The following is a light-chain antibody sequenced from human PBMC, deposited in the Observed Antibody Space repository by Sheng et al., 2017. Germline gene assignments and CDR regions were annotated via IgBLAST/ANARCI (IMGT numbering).Light chain of an antibody. CDR1: LLANKY. CDR3: FSAANNNWV. Sequence: SYELTQPSSVSVSPGQTVRISCSGNLLANKYARWFQQRSGQAPVLVIYKDNERPSGIPERFSGSSSGTTVTLTISGAQVEDEADYYCFSAANNNWVFGGGTKVTVL. V-gene: IGLV3-27*01. J-gene: IGLJ3*02. CDR2: KDN.